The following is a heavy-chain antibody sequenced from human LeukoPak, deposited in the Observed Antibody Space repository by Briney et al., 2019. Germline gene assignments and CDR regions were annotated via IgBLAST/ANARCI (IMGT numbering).Heavy chain of an antibody. D-gene: IGHD3-3*01. J-gene: IGHJ3*02. V-gene: IGHV1-69*13. CDR2: IIPIFGTA. CDR3: ATPKDYDFWSGYYKDAFDI. CDR1: GGTFSSYA. Sequence: ASVKVSCKASGGTFSSYAISWVRQAPGQGLEWMGGIIPIFGTANYAQKFQGRVTITADESTSTAYMELSSLRSEDTAVYYCATPKDYDFWSGYYKDAFDIWGQGTMVTVSS.